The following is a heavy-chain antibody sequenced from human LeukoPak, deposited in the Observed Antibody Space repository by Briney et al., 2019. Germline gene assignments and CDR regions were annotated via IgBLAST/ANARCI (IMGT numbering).Heavy chain of an antibody. J-gene: IGHJ6*02. CDR2: MYSGGST. V-gene: IGHV3-66*01. Sequence: GGSLRLSCAASGFTVSSYYMTWVRQAPGKGLEWVSVMYSGGSTYYADSVKGRFTISRDNAKNTLYLQMNSLRAEDTAVYYCARASYDSSGYYLHYYYYGMDVWGRGTTVTVSS. CDR3: ARASYDSSGYYLHYYYYGMDV. D-gene: IGHD3-22*01. CDR1: GFTVSSYY.